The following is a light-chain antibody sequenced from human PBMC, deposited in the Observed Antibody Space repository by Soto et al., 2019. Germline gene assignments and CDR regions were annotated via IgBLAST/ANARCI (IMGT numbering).Light chain of an antibody. CDR3: QQYNKWPYT. J-gene: IGKJ2*01. V-gene: IGKV3-15*01. CDR2: GTS. CDR1: QSVGRN. Sequence: EIVMTQSPVALSVSPGERAALSCRASQSVGRNFAWYQQRPGQAPRVLIYGTSTRATGVPARFSGSGSGTXXXLTISSLQSEDXAVYYCQQYNKWPYTFGQGTRLEIK.